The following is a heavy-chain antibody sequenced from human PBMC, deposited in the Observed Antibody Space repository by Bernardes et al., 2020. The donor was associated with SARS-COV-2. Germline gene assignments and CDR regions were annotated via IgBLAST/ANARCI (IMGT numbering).Heavy chain of an antibody. V-gene: IGHV1-18*04. CDR3: TTMIRALDC. Sequence: AAVPVSCKDCGASLHSYGIGRVRQAPGQGLEWRGWISVYDGQTDFAQNFQGRVTMTTDTSTNTAYMELRSLRSDDTAVYYCTTMIRALDCWGPGSLVTVSS. J-gene: IGHJ4*02. CDR2: ISVYDGQT. D-gene: IGHD3-10*01. CDR1: GASLHSYG.